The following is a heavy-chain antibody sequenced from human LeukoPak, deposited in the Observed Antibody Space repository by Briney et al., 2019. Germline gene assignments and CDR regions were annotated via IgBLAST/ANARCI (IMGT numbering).Heavy chain of an antibody. CDR3: AKASTYYCSGGTCYEN. V-gene: IGHV3-7*03. D-gene: IGHD2-15*01. J-gene: IGHJ4*02. CDR2: IKQDGSKK. CDR1: GFPFSSYW. Sequence: GGSLRLSCVASGFPFSSYWMTRVRQAPGKGLEWVANIKQDGSKKSYVDSVKGRFTISRDNAKNSLYLQMNSLRAEDTAVYYCAKASTYYCSGGTCYENWGQGTLVTVSS.